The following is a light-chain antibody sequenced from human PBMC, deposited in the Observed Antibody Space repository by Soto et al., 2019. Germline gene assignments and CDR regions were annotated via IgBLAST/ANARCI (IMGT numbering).Light chain of an antibody. Sequence: IQMTQYHSTLPSSIGDRVTITCRASQSISSWLAWYQQKPGKAPKLLIYKASSLESGVPSRFSGSGSGTEFTLTISSLQPDDFATYYCQQYNSYWTIGQGTKVDIK. V-gene: IGKV1-5*03. CDR2: KAS. CDR1: QSISSW. CDR3: QQYNSYWT. J-gene: IGKJ1*01.